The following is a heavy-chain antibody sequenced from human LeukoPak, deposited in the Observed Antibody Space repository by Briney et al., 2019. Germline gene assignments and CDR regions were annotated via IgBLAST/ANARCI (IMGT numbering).Heavy chain of an antibody. V-gene: IGHV3-7*01. CDR1: GFIFRTYW. J-gene: IGHJ4*02. CDR2: IKQDGSEK. Sequence: GGSLRLSCAASGFIFRTYWMSWVRQAPGQGLEWVANIKQDGSEKYYVDSVKGRFTISRDNSKNTLYLQMNSLRAEDTAVYYCAKIGRAAAGLIDYWGQGTLVTVSS. CDR3: AKIGRAAAGLIDY. D-gene: IGHD6-13*01.